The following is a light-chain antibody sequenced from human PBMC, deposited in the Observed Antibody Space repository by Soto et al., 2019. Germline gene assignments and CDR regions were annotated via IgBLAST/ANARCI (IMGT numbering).Light chain of an antibody. J-gene: IGKJ1*01. CDR3: QQYNGFWT. Sequence: DIQMTQSPSTLSASVGDRVTITCRASQSISDLLAWYQQKPGKAPKLLIYEASNLKSGVPSRFSGSRSGTEYTLTISSLQPDDFASYYCQQYNGFWTFGQGTKVEIK. CDR1: QSISDL. CDR2: EAS. V-gene: IGKV1-5*03.